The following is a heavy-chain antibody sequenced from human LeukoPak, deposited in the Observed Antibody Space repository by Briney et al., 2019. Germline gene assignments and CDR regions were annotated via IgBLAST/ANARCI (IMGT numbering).Heavy chain of an antibody. CDR1: GGSFSGYY. D-gene: IGHD1-1*01. CDR3: VRGPYNLPTGFDP. CDR2: INHSGST. Sequence: SETLSLACAVYGGSFSGYYWSWIRQPPGKGLEWIGEINHSGSTNYNPSLKSRVTISVDTSKNQFSLKLSSVTAADTAVYYCVRGPYNLPTGFDPWGQGTLVTVSS. J-gene: IGHJ5*02. V-gene: IGHV4-34*01.